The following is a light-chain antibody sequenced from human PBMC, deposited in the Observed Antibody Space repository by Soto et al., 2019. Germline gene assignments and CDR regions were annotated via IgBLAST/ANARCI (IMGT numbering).Light chain of an antibody. V-gene: IGLV2-14*01. CDR1: SSDVGGYNY. CDR3: SSYTRSSTLYV. CDR2: DVS. J-gene: IGLJ1*01. Sequence: QSALTQPASVSGSPGQSITISCTGTSSDVGGYNYVSWYQQHPGKAPKLMIYDVSNRPSGVSNRLSGSKSGNTASLTISGVHDEDDADYYCSSYTRSSTLYVFGTGTKVTVL.